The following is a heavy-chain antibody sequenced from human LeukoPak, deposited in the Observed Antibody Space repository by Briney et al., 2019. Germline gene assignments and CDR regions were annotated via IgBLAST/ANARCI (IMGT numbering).Heavy chain of an antibody. D-gene: IGHD2-2*02. V-gene: IGHV1-69*05. CDR3: ARGWNVVVPAAIVRDDAFDI. CDR1: GGTFSSYA. Sequence: SVKVSCKASGGTFSSYAISWVRQAPGQGLEWMGGIIPIFGTANYAQKFQGRVTITTDESTSTAYMELSSLRSEDTAVYYCARGWNVVVPAAIVRDDAFDIWGQGQWSPSLQ. J-gene: IGHJ3*02. CDR2: IIPIFGTA.